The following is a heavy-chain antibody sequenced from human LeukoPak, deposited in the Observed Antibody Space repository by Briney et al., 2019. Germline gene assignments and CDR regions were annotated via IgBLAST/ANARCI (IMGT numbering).Heavy chain of an antibody. CDR2: ISAYNGNT. CDR3: ARDLGGYSGYDETDWYFDL. Sequence: GASVKVSCKASGYTFTDYGINWVRQAPGQGLEWMGWISAYNGNTNYAQKLQGWVTMTRDTSISTAYMELSRLRSDDTAVYYCARDLGGYSGYDETDWYFDLWAVAPWSLSPQ. D-gene: IGHD5-12*01. V-gene: IGHV1-18*01. CDR1: GYTFTDYG. J-gene: IGHJ2*01.